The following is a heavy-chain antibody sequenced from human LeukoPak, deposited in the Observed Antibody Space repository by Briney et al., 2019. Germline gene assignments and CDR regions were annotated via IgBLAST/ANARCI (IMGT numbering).Heavy chain of an antibody. J-gene: IGHJ4*02. Sequence: SETLSLTCTVSGGSISNRGFYWAWIRQPPGKGLEWIGNICYSGCKYCNASLKSRLTMSVDTFENQFSLKLTYVTAADAAVYYCATLNTSGAYFDYWGQGTLVTV. D-gene: IGHD6-19*01. V-gene: IGHV4-39*01. CDR3: ATLNTSGAYFDY. CDR2: ICYSGCK. CDR1: GGSISNRGFY.